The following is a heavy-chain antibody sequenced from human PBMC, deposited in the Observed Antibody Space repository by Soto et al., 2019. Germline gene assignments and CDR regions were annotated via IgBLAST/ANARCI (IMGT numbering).Heavy chain of an antibody. CDR3: AKDLTLGIVGACGHYFEY. CDR1: GFTFSSFA. D-gene: IGHD1-26*01. J-gene: IGHJ4*02. Sequence: QVQLVESGGGVLQPGRSLRLSCAASGFTFSSFAMHWVRQAPGKGLEWVAFISYDGSNTYYADSVKGRVTISRDNSKKTVYLEINCLRAEDTAVYHCAKDLTLGIVGACGHYFEYWGQGTLVTVSS. CDR2: ISYDGSNT. V-gene: IGHV3-30-3*01.